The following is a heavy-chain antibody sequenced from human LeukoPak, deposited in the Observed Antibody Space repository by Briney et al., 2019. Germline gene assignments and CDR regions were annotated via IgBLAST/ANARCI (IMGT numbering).Heavy chain of an antibody. Sequence: GGSLRLSCAASGFTFSSYGMHWVRQAPGKGLEWVAVISYDGSNKYYADSVKGRFTISRDNSKNTLYLQMNSLRADDTAVYYCARVGEYGSANFDYWGQGTLVTVSS. CDR1: GFTFSSYG. D-gene: IGHD3-10*01. CDR2: ISYDGSNK. J-gene: IGHJ4*02. CDR3: ARVGEYGSANFDY. V-gene: IGHV3-30*03.